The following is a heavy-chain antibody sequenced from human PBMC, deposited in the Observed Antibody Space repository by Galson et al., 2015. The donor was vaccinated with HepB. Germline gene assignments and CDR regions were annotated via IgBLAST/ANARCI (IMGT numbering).Heavy chain of an antibody. Sequence: SVKVSCKASGDKFDIHGINWVRQAPGQGLEWLGGIVPMYTTANYAQKFQGRATITADESTTMAYMELSGLRFDDTAVYYCAGDSDVGPFDNWGQGTLVTVSS. D-gene: IGHD1-26*01. J-gene: IGHJ4*01. CDR3: AGDSDVGPFDN. V-gene: IGHV1-69*13. CDR1: GDKFDIHG. CDR2: IVPMYTTA.